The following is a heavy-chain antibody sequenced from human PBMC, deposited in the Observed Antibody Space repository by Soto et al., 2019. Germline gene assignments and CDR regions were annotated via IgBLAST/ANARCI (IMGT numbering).Heavy chain of an antibody. CDR1: GFTFSSYG. CDR3: ATEGSAMVTFDY. CDR2: IWYDGSNK. J-gene: IGHJ4*02. D-gene: IGHD5-18*01. V-gene: IGHV3-33*01. Sequence: GGSLRLSCAASGFTFSSYGMHWVRQAPGKGLEWVAVIWYDGSNKYYADSVKGRFTISRDNSKNTLYLQMNSLRAEDTAVYYCATEGSAMVTFDYWGQGTLVTVSS.